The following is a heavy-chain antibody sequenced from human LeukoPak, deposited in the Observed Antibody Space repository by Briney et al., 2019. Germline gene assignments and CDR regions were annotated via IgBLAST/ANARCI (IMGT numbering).Heavy chain of an antibody. CDR2: IYRSGNT. CDR3: ARHDILGSSAWIDGFDV. Sequence: SETLSLTCGVSGYSISSGYYWGWIRQPPGKGLEWIGSIYRSGNTYYNPSLKSPVIISVDTSKNQFSLKLSSVTAADTAVYFCARHDILGSSAWIDGFDVWGQGTMVTVSS. D-gene: IGHD2-2*01. J-gene: IGHJ3*01. CDR1: GYSISSGYY. V-gene: IGHV4-38-2*01.